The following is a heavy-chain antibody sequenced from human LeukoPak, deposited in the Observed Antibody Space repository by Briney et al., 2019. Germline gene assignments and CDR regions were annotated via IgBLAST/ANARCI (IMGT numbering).Heavy chain of an antibody. J-gene: IGHJ6*02. CDR1: GFTFSSYG. CDR2: IWYDGSNK. Sequence: GGSLRLSCAASGFTFSSYGMHWVRQAPGKGLEWVAVIWYDGSNKYYADSVKGRFTISGDNSKNTLYLQMNSLRAEDTAVYYCATYSSSWYATGGMDVWGQGTTVTVSS. CDR3: ATYSSSWYATGGMDV. V-gene: IGHV3-33*01. D-gene: IGHD6-13*01.